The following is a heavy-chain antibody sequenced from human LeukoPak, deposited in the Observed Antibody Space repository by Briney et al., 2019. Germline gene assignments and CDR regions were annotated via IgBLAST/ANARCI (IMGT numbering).Heavy chain of an antibody. V-gene: IGHV1-69*05. Sequence: SVKVSCKASGGTFSSYANSWVRQAPGQGLEWMGRIIPIFGTANYAQKFQGRVTITRNTSISTAYMELSSLRSEDTAVYYCARVCESIVVVPAAIRNYYYYMDVWGKGTTVTVSS. D-gene: IGHD2-2*02. CDR3: ARVCESIVVVPAAIRNYYYYMDV. CDR1: GGTFSSYA. J-gene: IGHJ6*03. CDR2: IIPIFGTA.